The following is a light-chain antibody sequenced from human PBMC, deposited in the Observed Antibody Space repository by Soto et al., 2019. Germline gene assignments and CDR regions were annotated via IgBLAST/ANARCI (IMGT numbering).Light chain of an antibody. V-gene: IGKV1-39*01. CDR1: QNIFSY. J-gene: IGKJ2*01. Sequence: DIQMTQSPSSLSASVGDRVTITCRASQNIFSYLSWYQHKPGKAPKLLIYAASSLQSGVPSRFRGSGSGTDVALTISSLQPEDFATFYCQQIYTVPHTLGQGPKGEI. CDR2: AAS. CDR3: QQIYTVPHT.